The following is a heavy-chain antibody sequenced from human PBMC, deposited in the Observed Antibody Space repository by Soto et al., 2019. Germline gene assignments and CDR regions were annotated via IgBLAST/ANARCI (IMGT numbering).Heavy chain of an antibody. J-gene: IGHJ6*02. CDR3: ASGAMVRGGPFYGMDV. CDR1: GGSISSSSYY. Sequence: ETLSLTCTVSGGSISSSSYYWGWIRQPPGKGLEWIGSIYYSGSTYYNPSLKSRVTISVDTSKNQFSLKLSSVTAADTTVYYCASGAMVRGGPFYGMDVWGQGTTVTVSS. V-gene: IGHV4-39*01. D-gene: IGHD3-10*01. CDR2: IYYSGST.